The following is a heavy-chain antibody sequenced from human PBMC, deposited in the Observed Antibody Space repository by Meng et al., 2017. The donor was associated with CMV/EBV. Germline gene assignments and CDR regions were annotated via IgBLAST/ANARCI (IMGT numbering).Heavy chain of an antibody. D-gene: IGHD3-10*01. V-gene: IGHV3-30*04. CDR1: GFTFSSYA. CDR3: ARDRGEADAFDI. J-gene: IGHJ3*02. CDR2: ISYDGSNK. Sequence: GESLKISCAAPGFTFSSYAMHWVRQAPGKGLEWVAVISYDGSNKYYADSVKGRFTISRDNSKNTLYLQMNSLRAEDTAVYYCARDRGEADAFDIWGQGTMVTVSS.